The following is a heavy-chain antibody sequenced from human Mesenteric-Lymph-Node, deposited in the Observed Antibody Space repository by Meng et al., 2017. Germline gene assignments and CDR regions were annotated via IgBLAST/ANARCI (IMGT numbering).Heavy chain of an antibody. CDR3: ASSYLGGTVVTPYYYGMDV. V-gene: IGHV1-69*13. Sequence: SVKVSCKASGGTFSSYAISWVRQAPGQGLEWMGGIIPIFGTANYAQKFQGRVTITADESTSTAYMELSSLRSEDTAVYYCASSYLGGTVVTPYYYGMDVWGQGTTVTVSS. CDR1: GGTFSSYA. CDR2: IIPIFGTA. D-gene: IGHD4-23*01. J-gene: IGHJ6*02.